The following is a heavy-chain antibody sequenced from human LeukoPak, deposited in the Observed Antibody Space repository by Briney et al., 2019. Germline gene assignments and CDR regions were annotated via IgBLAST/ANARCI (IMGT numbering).Heavy chain of an antibody. CDR3: ARALDI. Sequence: GGSLRLSCAASGFTFDGFWMSWVRQAPGKGLEWVANIKQDGSDIYYLGSVRGRFTISRDNAMNSLYLQMNSLRAEDTAVYYCARALDIWGQGTMVTVSS. CDR2: IKQDGSDI. CDR1: GFTFDGFW. V-gene: IGHV3-7*01. J-gene: IGHJ3*02.